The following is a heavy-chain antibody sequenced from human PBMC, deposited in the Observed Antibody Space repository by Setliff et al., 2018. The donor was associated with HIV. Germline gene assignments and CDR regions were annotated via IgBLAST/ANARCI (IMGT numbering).Heavy chain of an antibody. CDR2: IWYDGSNK. Sequence: GGSLRLSCAASGFTFNSYGMHWVRQAPGKGLEWVAVIWYDGSNKYYADSVKGRFTISRDNSKNTLYLQMSSLRAEDTAVYYCARETRVTMIVVVSPPDYWGQGTLVTVSS. J-gene: IGHJ4*02. CDR3: ARETRVTMIVVVSPPDY. CDR1: GFTFNSYG. V-gene: IGHV3-33*01. D-gene: IGHD3-22*01.